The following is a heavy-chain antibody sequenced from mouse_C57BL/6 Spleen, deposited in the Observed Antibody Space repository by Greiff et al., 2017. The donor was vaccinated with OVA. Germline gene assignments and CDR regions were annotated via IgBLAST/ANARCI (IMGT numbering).Heavy chain of an antibody. CDR1: GYSITSGYY. J-gene: IGHJ2*01. D-gene: IGHD2-4*01. V-gene: IGHV3-6*01. CDR2: ISYDGSN. Sequence: DVKLVESGPGLVKPSQSLSLTCSVTGYSITSGYYWNWIRQFPGNKLEWMGYISYDGSNNYNPSLKNRISITRDTSKNQFFLKLNSVTTEDTATYYCARGGYYDYDYWGQGTTLTVSS. CDR3: ARGGYYDYDY.